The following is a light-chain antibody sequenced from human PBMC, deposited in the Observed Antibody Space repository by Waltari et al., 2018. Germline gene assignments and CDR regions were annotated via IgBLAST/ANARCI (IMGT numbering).Light chain of an antibody. Sequence: DIQMTQSPSSLSASVGDRVTITCRASQSISNYLNWYQQKPGKVPKLLMYVVSGLQSGVPSRFSGSGSGTDFTLTISSLQPEDFATYYCQQSYAFPRTFGQGP. CDR1: QSISNY. CDR2: VVS. V-gene: IGKV1-39*01. CDR3: QQSYAFPRT. J-gene: IGKJ1*01.